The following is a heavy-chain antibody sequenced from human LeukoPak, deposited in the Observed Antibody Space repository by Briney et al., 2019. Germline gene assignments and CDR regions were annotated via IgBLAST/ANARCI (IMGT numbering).Heavy chain of an antibody. V-gene: IGHV3-73*01. CDR2: IRSKANSYAT. Sequence: GGSLRLSCAASGFTFSGSAMHWVRKASGKGLEWVGRIRSKANSYATAYAASVKGRFTISRDDSKNTAYLQMNSLKTEDTAVYYCTRPQAPMDVWGKGTTVTVSS. CDR1: GFTFSGSA. J-gene: IGHJ6*03. CDR3: TRPQAPMDV.